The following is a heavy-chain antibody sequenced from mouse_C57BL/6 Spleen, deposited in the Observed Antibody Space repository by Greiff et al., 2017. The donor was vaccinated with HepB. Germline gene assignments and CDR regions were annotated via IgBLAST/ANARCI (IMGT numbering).Heavy chain of an antibody. CDR2: ISSGSSTI. J-gene: IGHJ4*01. CDR1: GFTFSDYG. D-gene: IGHD4-1*01. CDR3: ASNPNYYAMDY. Sequence: DVQLVESGGGLVKPGGSLKLSCAASGFTFSDYGMHWVRQAPEKGLEWVAYISSGSSTIYYADTVKGRFTISRDNAKNTLFLQMTSLRSEDTAMYYCASNPNYYAMDYWGQGTSVTVSS. V-gene: IGHV5-17*01.